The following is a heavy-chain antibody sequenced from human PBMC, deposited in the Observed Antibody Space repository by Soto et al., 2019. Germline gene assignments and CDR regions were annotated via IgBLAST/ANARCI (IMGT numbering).Heavy chain of an antibody. D-gene: IGHD6-19*01. CDR2: ISWNSGSI. CDR1: GFTFDDYA. CDR3: AKDRGLVLSFYFDY. J-gene: IGHJ4*02. V-gene: IGHV3-9*01. Sequence: EAQLVESGGGLVQPGRSLRLSCAASGFTFDDYAMHWVRQAPGKGLEWVSGISWNSGSIGYADSVKGRFTISRDNAKNSLYLQMNSLRAEDTALYYCAKDRGLVLSFYFDYWGQGTLVTVSS.